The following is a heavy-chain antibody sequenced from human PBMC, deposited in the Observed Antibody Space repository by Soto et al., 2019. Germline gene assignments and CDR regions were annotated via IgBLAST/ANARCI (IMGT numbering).Heavy chain of an antibody. V-gene: IGHV3-23*01. Sequence: GGSLRLSCAASGFTFSSYAMSWVRQAPGKGLEWVSAISGSGGSTYYADSVKGRFTISRDNSKNTLYLQMNSLRAEDTAVYYCAKDLGDGDYESHRDPWGQGTLVTVSS. D-gene: IGHD4-17*01. CDR2: ISGSGGST. CDR3: AKDLGDGDYESHRDP. J-gene: IGHJ5*02. CDR1: GFTFSSYA.